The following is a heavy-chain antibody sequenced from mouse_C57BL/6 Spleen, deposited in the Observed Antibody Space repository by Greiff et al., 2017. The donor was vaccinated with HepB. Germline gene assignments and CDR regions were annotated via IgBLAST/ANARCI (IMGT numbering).Heavy chain of an antibody. J-gene: IGHJ2*01. CDR2: INPYNGGT. CDR1: GYTFTDYY. CDR3: ARRGLTITTVVATGYFDY. V-gene: IGHV1-19*01. D-gene: IGHD1-1*01. Sequence: VQLQQSGPVLVKPGASVKMSCKASGYTFTDYYMNWVKQSHGKSLEWIGVINPYNGGTSYNQKFKGKATLTVDKSSSTAYMELNSLTSEDSAVYYCARRGLTITTVVATGYFDYWGQGTTLTVSS.